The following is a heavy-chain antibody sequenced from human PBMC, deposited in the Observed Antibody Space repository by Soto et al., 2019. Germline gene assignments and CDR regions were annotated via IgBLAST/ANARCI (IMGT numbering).Heavy chain of an antibody. CDR1: GFTFSSYG. V-gene: IGHV3-30*18. CDR2: ISYDGSNK. Sequence: QVQLVESGGGVVQPGRSLRLSCAASGFTFSSYGMHWVRQAPGKGLEWVAVISYDGSNKYYADSVKGRFTISRDNSKNPLYLQMNSLRAEDTAVYYCAKDPAYDSSGLWRYFDYWGQGTLVTVSS. CDR3: AKDPAYDSSGLWRYFDY. D-gene: IGHD3-22*01. J-gene: IGHJ4*02.